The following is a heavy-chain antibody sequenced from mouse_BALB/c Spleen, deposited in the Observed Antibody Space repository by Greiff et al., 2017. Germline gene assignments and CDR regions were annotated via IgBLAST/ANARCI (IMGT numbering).Heavy chain of an antibody. Sequence: EVQLVESGGGLVQPGGSRKLSCAASGFTFSSFGMHWVRQAPEKGLEWVAYISSGSSTIYYADTVKGRFTISRDNPKNTLFLQMTSLRSEDTAMYYCARYDYDYAMDYWGQGTSVTVSS. CDR3: ARYDYDYAMDY. J-gene: IGHJ4*01. CDR2: ISSGSSTI. V-gene: IGHV5-17*02. D-gene: IGHD2-4*01. CDR1: GFTFSSFG.